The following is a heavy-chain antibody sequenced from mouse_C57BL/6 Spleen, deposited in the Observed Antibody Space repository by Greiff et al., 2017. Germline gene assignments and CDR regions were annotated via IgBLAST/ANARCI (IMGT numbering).Heavy chain of an antibody. CDR2: ISYDGSN. V-gene: IGHV3-6*01. J-gene: IGHJ4*01. CDR1: GYSITSGYY. D-gene: IGHD1-1*01. CDR3: ARDYYGSSSLAMDY. Sequence: VQLKQSGPGLVKPSQSLSLTCSVTGYSITSGYYWNWIRQFPGNKLEWMGYISYDGSNNYNPSLKNRISITRDTSKNQFFLKLNSVTTEDTATYYCARDYYGSSSLAMDYWGQGTSVTVSS.